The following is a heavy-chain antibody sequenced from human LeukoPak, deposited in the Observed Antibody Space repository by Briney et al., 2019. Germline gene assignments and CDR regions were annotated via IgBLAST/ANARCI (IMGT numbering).Heavy chain of an antibody. V-gene: IGHV4-30-2*01. CDR1: GGSISSGGYS. J-gene: IGHJ5*02. D-gene: IGHD3-3*01. CDR2: IYHSGST. CDR3: ARVDMIDDFWSGYSPAVNWFDP. Sequence: SETLSLTCAVSGGSISSGGYSWSWIRQPPGKGLEWIGYIYHSGSTNYNPSLKSRVTISVDTSKNQFSLKLSSVTAADTAVYYCARVDMIDDFWSGYSPAVNWFDPWGQGTLVTVSS.